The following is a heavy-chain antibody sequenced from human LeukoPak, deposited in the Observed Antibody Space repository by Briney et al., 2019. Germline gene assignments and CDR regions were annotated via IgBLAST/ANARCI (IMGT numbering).Heavy chain of an antibody. V-gene: IGHV4-4*07. CDR1: GGSISSYY. CDR2: IYTSGST. CDR3: AREHSDYQLNWFDP. J-gene: IGHJ5*02. D-gene: IGHD3-10*01. Sequence: PSETLSLTCTVSGGSISSYYWSWIRQPAGKGLEWIGRIYTSGSTNYNPSLKSRVTMSVGTSKNQFSLKLSSVTAADTAVYYCAREHSDYQLNWFDPWGQGTLVTVSS.